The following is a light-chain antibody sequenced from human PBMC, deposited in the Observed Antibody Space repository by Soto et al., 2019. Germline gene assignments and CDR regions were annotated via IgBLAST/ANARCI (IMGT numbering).Light chain of an antibody. V-gene: IGKV3-20*01. CDR1: QSVSTNY. Sequence: EIVLTQSPGTVYLTPGERATLSCRASQSVSTNYLAWYQQKPAQAPRLLIYRTSTSATGIPDRFSACGSGTDFTLTISRLASEDVAVYYCKEYGTSVQTVGQETNMDIK. CDR3: KEYGTSVQT. J-gene: IGKJ1*01. CDR2: RTS.